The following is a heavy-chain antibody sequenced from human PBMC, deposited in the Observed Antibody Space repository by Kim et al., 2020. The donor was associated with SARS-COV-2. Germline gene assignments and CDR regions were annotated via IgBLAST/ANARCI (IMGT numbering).Heavy chain of an antibody. CDR1: GYTFTSYA. D-gene: IGHD2-2*01. V-gene: IGHV1-3*01. Sequence: ASVKVSCKASGYTFTSYAMHWVRQAPGQRLEWMGWINAGNGNTKYSQKFQGRVTITRDTSASTAYMELSSLRSEDTAVYYCARDTSSFDWFDPWGQGTLVTVSS. CDR2: INAGNGNT. CDR3: ARDTSSFDWFDP. J-gene: IGHJ5*02.